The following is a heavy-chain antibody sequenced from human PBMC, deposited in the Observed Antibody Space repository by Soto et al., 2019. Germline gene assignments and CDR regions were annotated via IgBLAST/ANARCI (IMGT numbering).Heavy chain of an antibody. J-gene: IGHJ4*02. CDR3: GRDRPNYYASRRNYYRPGGDF. D-gene: IGHD3-22*01. CDR1: GFTFTTHA. V-gene: IGHV3-23*01. CDR2: ITSSGGTT. Sequence: EVQLLESGGGLVQPGGSLRLSCAASGFTFTTHAMSWVRQAPGKGLEWVSSITSSGGTTYYADSVKGRFTISRDNSKNTLYLQVSSLRAEDTATYYCGRDRPNYYASRRNYYRPGGDFWGQGTLVYVSS.